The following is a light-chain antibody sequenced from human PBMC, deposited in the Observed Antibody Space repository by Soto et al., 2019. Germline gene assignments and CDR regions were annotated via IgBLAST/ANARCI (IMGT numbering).Light chain of an antibody. V-gene: IGKV3D-15*01. CDR3: QHYGSSPR. CDR1: QSVATN. CDR2: GAS. J-gene: IGKJ1*01. Sequence: VLTQSPATLSVFPWERETVCCRASQSVATNLAWYQQRPGQAPRLLIYGASNRATGIPDRFSGSGSGTEFTLTISSLQPEDFAVYYCQHYGSSPRFGQGTKVDIK.